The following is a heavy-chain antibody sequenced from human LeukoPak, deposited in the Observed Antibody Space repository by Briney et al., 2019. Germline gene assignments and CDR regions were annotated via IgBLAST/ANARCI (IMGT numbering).Heavy chain of an antibody. CDR3: ARGRRYYDFWSGYYTGFYYYGMDV. V-gene: IGHV1-8*01. CDR2: MNPNSGNT. J-gene: IGHJ6*02. D-gene: IGHD3-3*01. CDR1: GYTFTSYD. Sequence: ASVKVSCEASGYTFTSYDINWVRQATGQGLEWMGWMNPNSGNTGYAQKFQGRVTMTRNTSISTAYMELSSLRSEDTAVYYCARGRRYYDFWSGYYTGFYYYGMDVWGQGTTVTVSS.